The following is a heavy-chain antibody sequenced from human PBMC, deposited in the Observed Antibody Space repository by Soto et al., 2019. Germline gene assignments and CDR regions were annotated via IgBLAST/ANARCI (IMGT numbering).Heavy chain of an antibody. CDR3: VKEWTPRRAFDS. J-gene: IGHJ4*02. Sequence: GGSLRLSCAASRFMFSRYAMSWVRQAPGKGLEWVSGISGSGGSTRYADSVKGRFTISRDNSKNMVYLQINSLRVEDTAQYFCVKEWTPRRAFDSWGQGTPVTVSS. CDR2: ISGSGGST. V-gene: IGHV3-23*01. CDR1: RFMFSRYA. D-gene: IGHD5-12*01.